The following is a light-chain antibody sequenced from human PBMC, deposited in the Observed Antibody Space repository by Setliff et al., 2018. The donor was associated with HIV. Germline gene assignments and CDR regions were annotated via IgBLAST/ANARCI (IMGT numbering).Light chain of an antibody. Sequence: QSALTQPPSVSGSPGQSVTISCTGTSSDVGNYNRVSWYQQPPGAAPKLIIYEVSNRPSGVPDRFSVSKSGNTASLTISGLQAEDEALYFCSSYTSIITFVFGTGTKGTVL. V-gene: IGLV2-18*02. CDR3: SSYTSIITFV. CDR2: EVS. CDR1: SSDVGNYNR. J-gene: IGLJ1*01.